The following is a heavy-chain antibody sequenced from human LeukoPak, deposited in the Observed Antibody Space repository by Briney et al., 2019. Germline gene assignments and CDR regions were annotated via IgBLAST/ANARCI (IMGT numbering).Heavy chain of an antibody. CDR3: ARHPDFGVVEDYFDY. V-gene: IGHV4-30-4*01. CDR2: IYYSGST. CDR1: GGSISSGDYY. D-gene: IGHD3-3*01. Sequence: PSETLSLTCTVSGGSISSGDYYWSWIRQPPGKGLEWIGYIYYSGSTYYNPSLKSRVTISVDTSKNQFSLKLSSVTAADTAVYYCARHPDFGVVEDYFDYWGQGTLVTVSS. J-gene: IGHJ4*02.